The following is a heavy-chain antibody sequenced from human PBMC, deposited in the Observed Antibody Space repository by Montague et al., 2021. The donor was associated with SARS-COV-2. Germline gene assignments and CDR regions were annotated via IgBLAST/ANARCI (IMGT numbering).Heavy chain of an antibody. J-gene: IGHJ3*02. CDR2: IYASGST. D-gene: IGHD3-22*01. CDR1: GGSISSYY. V-gene: IGHV4-4*07. Sequence: SETLSLTCTVSGGSISSYYWNWIRQSAGKGLEWIGRIYASGSTNYDPSLKSRVTVSVDTSKNQFSLKLSSVTAADTAVYYCARGALFYDSSGYYSDAFDIWGQGTMVTVSS. CDR3: ARGALFYDSSGYYSDAFDI.